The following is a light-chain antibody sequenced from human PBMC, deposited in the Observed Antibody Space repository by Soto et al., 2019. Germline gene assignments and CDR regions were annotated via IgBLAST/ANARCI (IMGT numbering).Light chain of an antibody. CDR2: EAS. CDR1: SSDLGSHNL. V-gene: IGLV2-23*01. Sequence: QPVLTQPASVSGSPGQSITISCTGTSSDLGSHNLVSWYQQYPGKAPKLIIFEASKRPSGVSNRFSGSKSGSTASLTISGLQAEDEADYYCCSNAASSTYVFGSGTKVTVL. CDR3: CSNAASSTYV. J-gene: IGLJ1*01.